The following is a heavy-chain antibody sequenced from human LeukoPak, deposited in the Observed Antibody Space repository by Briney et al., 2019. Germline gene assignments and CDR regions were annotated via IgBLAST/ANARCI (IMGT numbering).Heavy chain of an antibody. J-gene: IGHJ4*02. V-gene: IGHV3-7*01. D-gene: IGHD1-26*01. Sequence: PGGSLTLSCAASGCTFTDYWMTWVRQVPGKGLEWVANIHKAGTESYYVDSVKGRFAISRDNAKNSLFLQLSSLRVDDTAVYYCARVGTWELQRVFDYWGQGTLVTVSS. CDR2: IHKAGTES. CDR1: GCTFTDYW. CDR3: ARVGTWELQRVFDY.